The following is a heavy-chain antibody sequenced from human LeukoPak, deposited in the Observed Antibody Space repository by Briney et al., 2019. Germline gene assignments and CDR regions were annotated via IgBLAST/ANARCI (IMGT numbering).Heavy chain of an antibody. D-gene: IGHD6-13*01. CDR3: AKDTGFSSWSEGY. CDR1: GFTFSSYW. Sequence: GGSLRLSCAASGFTFSSYWMSWVRQAPGKGLEWLANIKQDGSEKYYVDSVKGRFTISRDNAKNSLYLQMNSLRAEDTAVYYCAKDTGFSSWSEGYWGQGTMVTVSS. J-gene: IGHJ4*02. CDR2: IKQDGSEK. V-gene: IGHV3-7*03.